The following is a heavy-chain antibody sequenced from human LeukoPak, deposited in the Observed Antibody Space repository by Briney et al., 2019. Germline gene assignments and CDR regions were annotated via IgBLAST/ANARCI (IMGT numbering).Heavy chain of an antibody. V-gene: IGHV3-7*01. J-gene: IGHJ4*02. CDR2: IKQDGSEK. CDR3: AREEYYDFWSGYSEFDY. D-gene: IGHD3-3*01. CDR1: GFTFSSYW. Sequence: GGSLRLSCAASGFTFSSYWMSWVRQAPGKGLEWVANIKQDGSEKYCVDSVKGRFTISRDNAKNSLYLQMNSLRAEDTAVYYCAREEYYDFWSGYSEFDYWGQGTLVTVSS.